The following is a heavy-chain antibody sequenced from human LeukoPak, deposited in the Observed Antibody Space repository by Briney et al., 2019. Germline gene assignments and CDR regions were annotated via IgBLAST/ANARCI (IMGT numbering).Heavy chain of an antibody. D-gene: IGHD3-9*01. CDR3: AKDREYYDILTGSTRLYYFDY. J-gene: IGHJ4*02. CDR1: GFTFSSYA. V-gene: IGHV3-23*01. CDR2: ISGSGGST. Sequence: GGSLRLSCAASGFTFSSYAMSWVRQAPGKGLEWVSAISGSGGSTYYADSVKGRFTISRDNPKNTLYLQINSLRAEDTAVYYCAKDREYYDILTGSTRLYYFDYWGQGTLVTVSS.